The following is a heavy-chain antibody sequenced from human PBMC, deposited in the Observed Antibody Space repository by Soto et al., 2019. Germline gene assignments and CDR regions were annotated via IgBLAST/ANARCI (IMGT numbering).Heavy chain of an antibody. Sequence: SETLSLTCTVSGGSISSGGYYWSWIRQHPGKGLEWIGYIYYSGSTYYNPSLKSRVTISVDTSKNQFSLKLSSVTAADTAVYYCAREVVLLWFGEQRNWYFDLWGRGTLVTVSS. D-gene: IGHD3-10*01. V-gene: IGHV4-31*03. J-gene: IGHJ2*01. CDR1: GGSISSGGYY. CDR2: IYYSGST. CDR3: AREVVLLWFGEQRNWYFDL.